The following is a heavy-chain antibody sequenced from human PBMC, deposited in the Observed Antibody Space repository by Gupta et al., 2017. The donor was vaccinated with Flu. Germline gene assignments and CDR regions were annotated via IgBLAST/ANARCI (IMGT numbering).Heavy chain of an antibody. CDR1: GYTLTTYA. J-gene: IGHJ4*02. CDR2: INAGNGNT. D-gene: IGHD3-3*01. Sequence: QVQLVQSGAEVKKPGASVKVACKASGYTLTTYAMYWVRQAPGQGHEWMGRINAGNGNTKYSQNFQGRVTITRDTSTSTVYMELSNLRSEDTAVYFCARSSDALRYLEWPPAGFWGQGTLVTVSS. V-gene: IGHV1-3*01. CDR3: ARSSDALRYLEWPPAGF.